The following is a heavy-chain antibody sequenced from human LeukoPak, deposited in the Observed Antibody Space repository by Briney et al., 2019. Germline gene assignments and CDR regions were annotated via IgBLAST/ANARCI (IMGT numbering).Heavy chain of an antibody. Sequence: GGSLRLSCAASGFTFSSYAMHWVRQAPGKGLEWVAVISYDGSNKYYADSVKGRFTISRDNSKNTLYLQMNSLRAEDTAVYYCAKDSLDIVVVTAIEVGYYFDYWGQGTLVTVSS. CDR2: ISYDGSNK. CDR1: GFTFSSYA. V-gene: IGHV3-30-3*01. CDR3: AKDSLDIVVVTAIEVGYYFDY. D-gene: IGHD2-21*02. J-gene: IGHJ4*02.